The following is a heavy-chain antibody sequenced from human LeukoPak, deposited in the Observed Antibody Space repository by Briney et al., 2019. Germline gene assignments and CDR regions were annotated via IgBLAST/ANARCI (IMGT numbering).Heavy chain of an antibody. CDR3: ARAQSYSRDGYKGAFDI. Sequence: SETLSLTCAVYGGSFSGYYWSWIRQPPGKGLEWIGEINHSGSTNYNPSLKSRVTISVDTSKNQFSLQLNSVTPEDTAVYYCARAQSYSRDGYKGAFDIWGQGTMVTVSS. CDR2: INHSGST. CDR1: GGSFSGYY. J-gene: IGHJ3*02. V-gene: IGHV4-34*01. D-gene: IGHD5-24*01.